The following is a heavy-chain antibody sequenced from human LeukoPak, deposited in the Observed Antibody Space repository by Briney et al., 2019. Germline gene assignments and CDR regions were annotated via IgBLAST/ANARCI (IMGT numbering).Heavy chain of an antibody. CDR3: ARDYNC. J-gene: IGHJ4*02. CDR2: ISPSGTVT. Sequence: GGSLRLSCSASGFIFTDYYMSWIRQAPGKGLEWVSYISPSGTVTYNGDSVKGRFTISRDNAKKSPYLQMNSLRAEDTAVYYCARDYNCWGQGTLVTVSS. V-gene: IGHV3-11*01. D-gene: IGHD3-10*01. CDR1: GFIFTDYY.